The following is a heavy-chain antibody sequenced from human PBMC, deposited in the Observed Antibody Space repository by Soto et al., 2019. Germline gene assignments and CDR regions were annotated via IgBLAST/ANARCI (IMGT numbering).Heavy chain of an antibody. CDR1: GYRFTNDL. V-gene: IGHV5-10-1*01. CDR2: IDPSDSHT. Sequence: GEPQKISCKGSGYRFTNDLITWVRQMPGKGLEWMGRIDPSDSHTKYSPSFQGHVTISADNSITTVYLQWSSLKASDTAMYYCARHSRIATPLDSWGQGIQVTVSS. CDR3: ARHSRIATPLDS. J-gene: IGHJ4*02. D-gene: IGHD6-6*01.